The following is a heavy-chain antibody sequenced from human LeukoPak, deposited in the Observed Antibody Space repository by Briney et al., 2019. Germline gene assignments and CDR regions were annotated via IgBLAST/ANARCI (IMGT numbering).Heavy chain of an antibody. Sequence: PGGSLRLSCAASGSTFSGSAMHWVRQAPGKGLEWVGQIGSGAKSYATAYAASVKGRFTISRDNAKNSLYLQMNSLRAEDTALYYCARVVAAEYYYYYYMDVWGKGTTVTVSS. D-gene: IGHD6-13*01. CDR3: ARVVAAEYYYYYYMDV. V-gene: IGHV3-73*01. CDR1: GSTFSGSA. J-gene: IGHJ6*03. CDR2: IGSGAKSYAT.